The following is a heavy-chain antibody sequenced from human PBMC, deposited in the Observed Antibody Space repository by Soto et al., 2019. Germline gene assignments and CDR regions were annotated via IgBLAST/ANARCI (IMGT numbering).Heavy chain of an antibody. CDR3: GGQDYRAKGYYFEN. D-gene: IGHD4-17*01. CDR1: GGSISSSNW. Sequence: PSETLSLTCAVSGGSISSSNWWSWVRQPPGKGLEWIGEIYHSGSTNYNPSLKSRVTISVDTSKNQFSLKLSSVTAADTAVYFCGGQDYRAKGYYFENWGQATLVTVSS. CDR2: IYHSGST. V-gene: IGHV4-4*02. J-gene: IGHJ4*02.